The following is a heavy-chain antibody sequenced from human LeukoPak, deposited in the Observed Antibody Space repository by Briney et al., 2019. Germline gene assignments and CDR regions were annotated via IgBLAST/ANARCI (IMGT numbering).Heavy chain of an antibody. D-gene: IGHD3/OR15-3a*01. CDR3: ARHGQSSDY. CDR1: GGSVGSGSYY. CDR2: IHTSGST. J-gene: IGHJ4*02. Sequence: NPSETLSLTCTVSGGSVGSGSYYWDWIRQTAGKGLEWIGRIHTSGSTKYSPSLKSRLTILIDTSSNQVSLNLSSVTAADTAIYYRARHGQSSDYWGPGTVVTVSS. V-gene: IGHV4-61*02.